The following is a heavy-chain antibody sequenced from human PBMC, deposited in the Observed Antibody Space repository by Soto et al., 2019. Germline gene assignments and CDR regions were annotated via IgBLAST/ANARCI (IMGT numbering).Heavy chain of an antibody. CDR1: GGSIISASYS. Sequence: SETLSLTCAVSGGSIISASYSWNWIRQSPGRGLEWIGHIYSSGSTYYNPSLKSRVSISVDTSNNQFSLKLTSVTAADTAVYFCAREDAARIERWFDAWGQGILVTVSS. CDR3: AREDAARIERWFDA. V-gene: IGHV4-31*11. CDR2: IYSSGST. J-gene: IGHJ5*02. D-gene: IGHD6-6*01.